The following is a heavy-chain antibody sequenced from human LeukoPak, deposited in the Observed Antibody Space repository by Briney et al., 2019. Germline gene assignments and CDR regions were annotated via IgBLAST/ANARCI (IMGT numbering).Heavy chain of an antibody. V-gene: IGHV1-8*01. CDR2: MNPNSGNT. Sequence: ASVKVSCKASGYTFTSYDINWVRQATGQGLEWMGWMNPNSGNTGYAQKFQGRVTMTRNTSISTAYMELSSLRSEDTAVYYCARGSYEYYDILTGYFRVYFDYWGQGTQVTVSA. J-gene: IGHJ4*02. D-gene: IGHD3-9*01. CDR3: ARGSYEYYDILTGYFRVYFDY. CDR1: GYTFTSYD.